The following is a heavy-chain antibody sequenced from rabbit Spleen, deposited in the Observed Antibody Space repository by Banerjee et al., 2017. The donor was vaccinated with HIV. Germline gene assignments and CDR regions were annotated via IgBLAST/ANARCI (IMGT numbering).Heavy chain of an antibody. J-gene: IGHJ4*01. D-gene: IGHD2-1*01. CDR2: IYTGGSGST. V-gene: IGHV1S45*01. CDR1: GFSLSSSYY. CDR3: ARGSATMTMVITGYYLSL. Sequence: QEQLVESGGGLVQPEGSLTLTCTASGFSLSSSYYMCWVRQAPGKGLEWIACIYTGGSGSTAYASWAKGRFTISKTSSTTVTLQLNSLTAADTATYFCARGSATMTMVITGYYLSLWGPGTLVTVS.